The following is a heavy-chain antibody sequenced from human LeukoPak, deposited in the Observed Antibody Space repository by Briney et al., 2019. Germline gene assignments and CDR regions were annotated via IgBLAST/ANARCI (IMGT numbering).Heavy chain of an antibody. J-gene: IGHJ6*02. CDR1: GGSISSGDYY. V-gene: IGHV4-30-4*01. CDR2: IYYGGST. D-gene: IGHD3-22*01. CDR3: ARDDRYRYYYGMDV. Sequence: SETLSPTCTVSGGSISSGDYYWSRIRQPPGKGLEWIGYIYYGGSTYYNPSLKSRVTISVDTSKNQFSLKLSSVTAADTAVYYCARDDRYRYYYGMDVWGQGTTVTVSS.